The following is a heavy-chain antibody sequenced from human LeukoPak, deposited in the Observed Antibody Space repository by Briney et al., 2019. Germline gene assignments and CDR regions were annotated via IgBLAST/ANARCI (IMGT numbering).Heavy chain of an antibody. CDR2: IYHSGST. J-gene: IGHJ5*02. D-gene: IGHD3-3*01. V-gene: IGHV4-30-2*01. CDR1: GGSISSGGYS. Sequence: PSQTLSLTCAVSGGSISSGGYSWSWIRQPPGKGLEWIGYIYHSGSTYYNPSLKSRVTISVDTSKNQFSLKLSSVTAADTAVYYCARGVRIFSQNWFDPWGQGTLVTVSS. CDR3: ARGVRIFSQNWFDP.